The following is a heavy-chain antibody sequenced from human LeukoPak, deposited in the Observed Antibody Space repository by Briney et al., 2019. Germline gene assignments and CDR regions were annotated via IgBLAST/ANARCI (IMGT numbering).Heavy chain of an antibody. CDR1: SGSLSSSY. D-gene: IGHD2-15*01. Sequence: SETLSLTCTLSSGSLSSSYWSWIRQPAGKGLEWIGRVYTSGSTNYNPSLNSRVTISIDTSKNQFSLKLSSVTAADTAVYYCARDGCGGSCFHYYYYYMDVWGKGTTVTISS. CDR2: VYTSGST. V-gene: IGHV4-4*07. CDR3: ARDGCGGSCFHYYYYYMDV. J-gene: IGHJ6*03.